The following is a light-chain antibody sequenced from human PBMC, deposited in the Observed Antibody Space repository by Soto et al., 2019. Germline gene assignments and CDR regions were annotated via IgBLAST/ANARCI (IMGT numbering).Light chain of an antibody. CDR3: GSWDSSLSAYV. J-gene: IGLJ1*01. CDR2: DDN. Sequence: QSVLTQPPSVSAAPGQKVTISCSGSSSNIGGNSVSWYQQLPGTAPKLLIYDDNKRPSATPDRFSGSTSGTSATLGITGFQTGDEADYYCGSWDSSLSAYVFGTGTKVTVL. CDR1: SSNIGGNS. V-gene: IGLV1-51*01.